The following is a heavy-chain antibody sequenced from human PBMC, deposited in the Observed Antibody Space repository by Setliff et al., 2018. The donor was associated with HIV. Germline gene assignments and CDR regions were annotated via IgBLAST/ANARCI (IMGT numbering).Heavy chain of an antibody. CDR3: ARDYYNFQDM. Sequence: SETLSLTCTVSGGSINNYFGSWIRQSPGRGLEWIGYIYYSGETNYNPSLKSRVTFSVDTSKNQFSLKLSSVTAADSAVYYCARDYYNFQDMWGQGTMVTVSS. J-gene: IGHJ3*02. CDR2: IYYSGET. V-gene: IGHV4-59*01. D-gene: IGHD3-3*01. CDR1: GGSINNYF.